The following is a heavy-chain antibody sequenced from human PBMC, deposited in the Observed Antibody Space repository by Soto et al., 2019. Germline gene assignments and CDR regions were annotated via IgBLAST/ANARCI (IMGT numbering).Heavy chain of an antibody. D-gene: IGHD2-15*01. CDR3: ASWGGGSCYWFDP. Sequence: GDSLKISCKASGYRLTNYWIAWVRQMPGKGLEWMGIIYPGDSDTRYSPSCQGQVTISADKSISTAYLQWSSLKASDTAMYYRASWGGGSCYWFDPWGQGTLVTVS. J-gene: IGHJ5*02. CDR2: IYPGDSDT. CDR1: GYRLTNYW. V-gene: IGHV5-51*01.